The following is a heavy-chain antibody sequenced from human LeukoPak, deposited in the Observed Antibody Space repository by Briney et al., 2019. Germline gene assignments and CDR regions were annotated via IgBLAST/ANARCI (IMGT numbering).Heavy chain of an antibody. CDR1: GYTFTSYG. V-gene: IGHV1-18*01. CDR2: ISAYNANT. D-gene: IGHD5-24*01. Sequence: ASVKVSCKTSGYTFTSYGISWVRQAPGQGLEWMGWISAYNANTNYAQKLQGRVTMTTDTSTSTAYMELRSLRSDDTAVYYCAREKDGYNQFDYWGQGTLVTVSS. J-gene: IGHJ4*02. CDR3: AREKDGYNQFDY.